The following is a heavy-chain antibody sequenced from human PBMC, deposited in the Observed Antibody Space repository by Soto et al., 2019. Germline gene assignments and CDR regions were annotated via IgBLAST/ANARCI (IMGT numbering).Heavy chain of an antibody. D-gene: IGHD3-22*01. CDR3: ASETPYYYDSSAPGAFDI. CDR2: IIPIFGTA. V-gene: IGHV1-69*13. J-gene: IGHJ3*02. CDR1: GGTFSSYA. Sequence: SVKVSCKASGGTFSSYAISWVRQAPGQGLEWMGGIIPIFGTANYAQKFQGRVTITADESTSTAYMELSSLRSEDTAVYYCASETPYYYDSSAPGAFDIWAQGTMVTVSS.